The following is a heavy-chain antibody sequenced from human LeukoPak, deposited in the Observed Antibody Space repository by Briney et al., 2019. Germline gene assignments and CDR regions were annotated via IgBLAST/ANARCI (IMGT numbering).Heavy chain of an antibody. CDR1: GFTFSSYG. CDR2: IWYDGSNK. D-gene: IGHD6-13*01. J-gene: IGHJ4*02. V-gene: IGHV3-30*02. Sequence: GGSLRLSCAASGFTFSSYGTHWVRQAPGKGLEWVAVIWYDGSNKYYADSVKGRFTISRDNSKNTLYLQMNSLRAEDTAVYYCAKETSRYSSSWSPFDYWGQGTLVTVSS. CDR3: AKETSRYSSSWSPFDY.